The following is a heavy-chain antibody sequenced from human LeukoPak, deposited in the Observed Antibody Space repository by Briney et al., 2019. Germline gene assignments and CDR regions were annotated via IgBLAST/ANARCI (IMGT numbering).Heavy chain of an antibody. D-gene: IGHD2-21*02. CDR3: AREVVTVSFSSWFDP. CDR2: IIPIFGTA. Sequence: SVKVSCKASGGTFSSYAISWVRQAPGQGLEWMGGIIPIFGTANYAQKFQGRVTITADESTSTAYMELSSLRSEDTAVYYCAREVVTVSFSSWFDPWGQGTLVTVSS. V-gene: IGHV1-69*13. J-gene: IGHJ5*02. CDR1: GGTFSSYA.